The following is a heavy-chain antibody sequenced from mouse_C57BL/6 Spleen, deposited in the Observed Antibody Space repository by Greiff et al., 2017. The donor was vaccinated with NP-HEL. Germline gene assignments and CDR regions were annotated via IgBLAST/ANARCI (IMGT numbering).Heavy chain of an antibody. V-gene: IGHV3-1*01. CDR3: ARDCYYGSSYIRFAY. Sequence: EVQLQESGPGMVKPSQSLSLTCTVTGYSITSGYDWHWIRHFPGNKLEWMGYISYSGSTNYNPSLKSRISITHDTSKNHFFLKLNSVTTEDTATYYCARDCYYGSSYIRFAYWGQGTLVTVSA. J-gene: IGHJ3*01. CDR2: ISYSGST. D-gene: IGHD1-1*01. CDR1: GYSITSGYD.